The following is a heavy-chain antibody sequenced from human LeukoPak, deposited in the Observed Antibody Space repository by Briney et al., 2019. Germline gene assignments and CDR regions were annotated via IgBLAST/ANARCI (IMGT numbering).Heavy chain of an antibody. Sequence: PSETLSLTCAVSGYSISSGYYWGWIRQPPGKGLEWIGSIYHSGSTYNPSLKSRVTISVDTSKNQFSLKLSSVTAADTAVYYCAKGGIAAAGHDAFDIWGQGTMVTVSS. CDR1: GYSISSGYY. D-gene: IGHD6-13*01. CDR3: AKGGIAAAGHDAFDI. J-gene: IGHJ3*02. CDR2: IYHSGST. V-gene: IGHV4-38-2*01.